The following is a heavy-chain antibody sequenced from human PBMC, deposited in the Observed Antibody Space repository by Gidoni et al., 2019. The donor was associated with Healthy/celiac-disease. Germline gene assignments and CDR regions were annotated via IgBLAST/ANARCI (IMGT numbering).Heavy chain of an antibody. J-gene: IGHJ5*02. D-gene: IGHD3-22*01. V-gene: IGHV6-1*01. CDR3: AREMIAGLNWFYP. Sequence: QVLLQQSGPGLVKPSQPLSLTCAISGDSGYSNSAAWNWIRQSPSRGLEWLGRTYYSSKWYNDYAVSVKSRISSNPDTSKNQFSLQLNCVTPEDTAVYYCAREMIAGLNWFYPWGQGTLVTVSS. CDR1: GDSGYSNSAA. CDR2: TYYSSKWYN.